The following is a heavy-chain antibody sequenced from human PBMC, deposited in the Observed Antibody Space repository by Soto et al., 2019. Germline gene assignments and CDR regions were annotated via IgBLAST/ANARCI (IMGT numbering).Heavy chain of an antibody. CDR2: IGTAGDT. Sequence: GGSLRLSCAASGFTFSSYDMHWVRQATGKGLEWVSAIGTAGDTYYPGSVKGRFTISRENAKNSLYLQMNSLRAGDTAVYYCARGVGYDFWSGYNYDRLSAFDIWGQGTMVTVSS. CDR3: ARGVGYDFWSGYNYDRLSAFDI. D-gene: IGHD3-3*01. V-gene: IGHV3-13*01. J-gene: IGHJ3*02. CDR1: GFTFSSYD.